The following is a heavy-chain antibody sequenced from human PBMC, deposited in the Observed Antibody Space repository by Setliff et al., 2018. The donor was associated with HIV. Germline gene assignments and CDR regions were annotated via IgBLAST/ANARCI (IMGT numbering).Heavy chain of an antibody. CDR1: GYSISSGYY. Sequence: SETLSLTCTVSGYSISSGYYWGWIRQPPGKGLEWIGSIYYSGRTYSNPSLKSRVTISVDTSKNQFSLKLSSVTAADTAVYYCARVGWDYYDSSGVGEFDYWGQGTLVTVSS. D-gene: IGHD3-22*01. CDR3: ARVGWDYYDSSGVGEFDY. CDR2: IYYSGRT. J-gene: IGHJ4*02. V-gene: IGHV4-38-2*02.